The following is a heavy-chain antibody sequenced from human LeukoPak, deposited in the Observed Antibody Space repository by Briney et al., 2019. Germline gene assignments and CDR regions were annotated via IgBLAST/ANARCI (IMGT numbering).Heavy chain of an antibody. Sequence: GGSLRLSCSASGFTFSSYAMHWVRQAPGKGLEYVSAISSNGGSTYYADSVKGRFTISRDNSKNTLYLQMSSLRAEDTAVHYCVSGYCSGGSCLGDGYFQHWGQGTLVTVSS. V-gene: IGHV3-64D*06. J-gene: IGHJ1*01. D-gene: IGHD2-15*01. CDR2: ISSNGGST. CDR1: GFTFSSYA. CDR3: VSGYCSGGSCLGDGYFQH.